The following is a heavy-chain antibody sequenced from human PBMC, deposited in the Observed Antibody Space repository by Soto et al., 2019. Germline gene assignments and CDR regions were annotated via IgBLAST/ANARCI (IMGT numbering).Heavy chain of an antibody. CDR1: GFTFSDHY. Sequence: GGSLRLSCAASGFTFSDHYMDWVRQAPGKGLEWVGRSRNKANSYSTEYAASVKGRFTISRDDSKSSLYLQMNSLKTEDTAVYYCSRLSDIWSQGTMVTVSS. CDR3: SRLSDI. J-gene: IGHJ3*02. CDR2: SRNKANSYST. V-gene: IGHV3-72*01.